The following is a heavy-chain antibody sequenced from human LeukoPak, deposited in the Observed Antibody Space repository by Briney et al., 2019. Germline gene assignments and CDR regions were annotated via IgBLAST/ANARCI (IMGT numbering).Heavy chain of an antibody. Sequence: QPGRSLRLSCAAPGFTFSSYAMHWVRQAPGKGLEWVAVISYDGSNKYYADSVKGRFTISRDNSKNTLYLQMNSLRAEDTAVYYCARSTMVRGVIFDYWGQGTLVTVSS. CDR1: GFTFSSYA. V-gene: IGHV3-30*04. D-gene: IGHD3-10*01. CDR3: ARSTMVRGVIFDY. CDR2: ISYDGSNK. J-gene: IGHJ4*02.